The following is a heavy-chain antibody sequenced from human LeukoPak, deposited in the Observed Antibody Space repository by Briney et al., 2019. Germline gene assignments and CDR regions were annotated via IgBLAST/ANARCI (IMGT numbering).Heavy chain of an antibody. Sequence: GESLKISCKGSEYSFAPYWIGWVRQMPGQGLEWMGIIFPGDSDTRYSPSFQGQVTISADKSISTAYLQWSSLKASDTAIYYCASEYCSGGNCYFDYWGQGTLVTVSS. CDR2: IFPGDSDT. J-gene: IGHJ4*02. V-gene: IGHV5-51*01. CDR1: EYSFAPYW. CDR3: ASEYCSGGNCYFDY. D-gene: IGHD2-15*01.